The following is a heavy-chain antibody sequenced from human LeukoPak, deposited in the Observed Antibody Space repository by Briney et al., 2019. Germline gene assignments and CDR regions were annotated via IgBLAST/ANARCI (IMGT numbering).Heavy chain of an antibody. J-gene: IGHJ4*02. V-gene: IGHV1-46*01. CDR2: INPSGGST. Sequence: ASVRVSCKASGYTFIAYYIHWVRQAPRQGLEWMGIINPSGGSTTYAQNFQGRVTMTRDTSTSAVYMELSSLRSEDTAVYYCARGGSLAVAPHLYYFDYWGQGTLVTVSS. CDR3: ARGGSLAVAPHLYYFDY. CDR1: GYTFIAYY. D-gene: IGHD6-19*01.